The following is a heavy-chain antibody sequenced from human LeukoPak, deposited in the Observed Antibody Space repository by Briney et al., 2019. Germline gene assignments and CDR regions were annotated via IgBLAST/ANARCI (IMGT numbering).Heavy chain of an antibody. Sequence: ASVKVSCKASGYSFTGYYIHWVRQAPGQGLEWMGWISAYNGNTNYAQKLQGRVTMTTDTSTSTAYMELRSLRSDDTAVYYCARAYYYYYYMDVWGKGTTVTVSS. J-gene: IGHJ6*03. CDR3: ARAYYYYYYMDV. CDR2: ISAYNGNT. CDR1: GYSFTGYY. V-gene: IGHV1-18*04.